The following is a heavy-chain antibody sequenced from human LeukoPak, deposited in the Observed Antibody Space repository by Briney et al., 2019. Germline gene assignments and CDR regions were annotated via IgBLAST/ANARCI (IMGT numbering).Heavy chain of an antibody. D-gene: IGHD6-13*01. CDR3: AKRVEYGSSWYYFDY. V-gene: IGHV3-30*18. J-gene: IGHJ4*02. Sequence: GGSLRLSCAASGFTFSAYGMHWVRQAPGKGLEWVAVISYDGNTKYYADSVKGRFTISRDNSKDTLYLQTNSLRAEDTAVYYCAKRVEYGSSWYYFDYWGQGTLVTVSS. CDR1: GFTFSAYG. CDR2: ISYDGNTK.